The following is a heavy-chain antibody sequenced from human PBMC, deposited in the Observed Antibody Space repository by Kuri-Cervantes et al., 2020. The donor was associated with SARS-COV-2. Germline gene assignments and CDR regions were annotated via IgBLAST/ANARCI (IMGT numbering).Heavy chain of an antibody. V-gene: IGHV1-18*04. D-gene: IGHD6-13*01. CDR2: ISAYNGNT. Sequence: ASVKVSCKASGYTFTSYGISWVRQAPGQGLEWMGWISAYNGNTNCAQKLQGRVTMTTDTSTNTAYMELRSLRSDDTAVYYCARTAAAGTQYFQHWGQGTLVTVSS. J-gene: IGHJ1*01. CDR3: ARTAAAGTQYFQH. CDR1: GYTFTSYG.